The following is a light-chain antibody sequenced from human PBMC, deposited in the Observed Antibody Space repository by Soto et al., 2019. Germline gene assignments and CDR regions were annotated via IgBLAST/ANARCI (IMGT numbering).Light chain of an antibody. CDR1: QGISSY. J-gene: IGKJ5*01. V-gene: IGKV1-9*01. CDR2: AAY. CDR3: QQLLSYPIT. Sequence: DIQLTQSPSFLSASVGDRFTLTCRASQGISSYLAWYQQKPGKAPKLLIYAAYTLQSGVTLRFRGSGSGTSFTITISSLQPEDFATYYCQQLLSYPITVGPGTRLEIK.